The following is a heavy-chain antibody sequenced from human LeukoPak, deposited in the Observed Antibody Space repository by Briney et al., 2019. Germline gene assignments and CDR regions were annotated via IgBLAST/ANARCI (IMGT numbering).Heavy chain of an antibody. CDR1: GFTFSSYE. D-gene: IGHD2-2*01. V-gene: IGHV3-48*03. Sequence: AGGSLRLSCAASGFTFSSYEMNWVRQAPGKGLEWVSYISSSGSTIYYADSVKGRFTISRDNAKNSLCLQMNSLRAEDTAVYYCARAVPAARWGFDYWGQGTLVTVSS. CDR2: ISSSGSTI. CDR3: ARAVPAARWGFDY. J-gene: IGHJ4*02.